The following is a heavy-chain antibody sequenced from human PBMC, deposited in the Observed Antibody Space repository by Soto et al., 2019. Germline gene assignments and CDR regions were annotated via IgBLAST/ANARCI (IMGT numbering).Heavy chain of an antibody. D-gene: IGHD3-16*01. V-gene: IGHV4-59*01. CDR1: RGSISNYY. J-gene: IGHJ4*02. Sequence: SETLSLTCTVSRGSISNYYWSWIRQPPGMGLEWIGYIYYDESTNYNPSLKSRVTISLDTSKNQFSLKLTSVTAADTAVYYCARGSGGSSGFDSWGQGTLVTVSS. CDR2: IYYDEST. CDR3: ARGSGGSSGFDS.